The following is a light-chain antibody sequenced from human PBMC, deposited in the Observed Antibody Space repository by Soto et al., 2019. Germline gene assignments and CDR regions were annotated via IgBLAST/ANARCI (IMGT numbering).Light chain of an antibody. Sequence: DFELTQSASSLSAFLGDRVSISWRASQSISKFLSWYQQRPGTAPKLLIYAASSLESGVPSRFSGSGSGTDFTLTISSLQTEDFATYYCQQNYNTPITFGQGTRLEIK. CDR2: AAS. CDR3: QQNYNTPIT. CDR1: QSISKF. V-gene: IGKV1-39*01. J-gene: IGKJ5*01.